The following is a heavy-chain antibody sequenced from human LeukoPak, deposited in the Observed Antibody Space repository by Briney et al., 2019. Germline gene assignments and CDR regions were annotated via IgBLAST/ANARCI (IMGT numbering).Heavy chain of an antibody. Sequence: PSQTLFLTCTVSGGYISSGGYYWSWIRQPPGKGLEWIGYIYHSGSTYYNPSLKSRVTISVDRSKNQFSLKLSSVTAADTAVYYCASIRANIAAAGTGYYYYYMDVWGKGTTVTVSS. D-gene: IGHD6-13*01. CDR3: ASIRANIAAAGTGYYYYYMDV. CDR2: IYHSGST. CDR1: GGYISSGGYY. J-gene: IGHJ6*03. V-gene: IGHV4-30-2*01.